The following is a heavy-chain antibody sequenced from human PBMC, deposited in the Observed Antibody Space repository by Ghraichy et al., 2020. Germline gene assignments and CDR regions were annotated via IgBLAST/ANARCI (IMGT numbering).Heavy chain of an antibody. CDR2: IYYSGST. J-gene: IGHJ3*02. CDR3: ARSRWYPGAFDI. V-gene: IGHV4-59*08. CDR1: GGSISSYY. D-gene: IGHD6-13*01. Sequence: SQTLSITCTVSGGSISSYYWSWIRQPPGKGLEWIGYIYYSGSTNYNPSLKSRVTISVDTSKNQFSLKLSSVTAADTAVYYCARSRWYPGAFDIWGQGTMVTVSS.